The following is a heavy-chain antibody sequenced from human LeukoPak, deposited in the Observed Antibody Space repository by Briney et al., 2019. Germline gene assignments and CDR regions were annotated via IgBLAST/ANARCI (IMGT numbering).Heavy chain of an antibody. CDR1: GFTFSSYE. CDR3: VLRTLGY. V-gene: IGHV3-48*03. CDR2: ISSSGSTI. D-gene: IGHD4-17*01. J-gene: IGHJ4*02. Sequence: PGGSLRLSCAASGFTFSSYEMNWVRQAPGKGLEWVSYISSSGSTIYYADSVKGRSTISRDNSKNSLYLQMNSLRTEDTALYYCVLRTLGYWGQGTLVTVSS.